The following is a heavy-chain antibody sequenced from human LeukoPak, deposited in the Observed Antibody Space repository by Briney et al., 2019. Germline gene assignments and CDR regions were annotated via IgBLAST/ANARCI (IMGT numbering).Heavy chain of an antibody. CDR3: ARACSGGSCYWAAFDM. J-gene: IGHJ3*02. Sequence: PGGSLRLCCAAAGFTFRSYAMSWVRQAPGKGLEWVSAISDDGGSTYYVDSVKGRFTISRDNSKNTLFLQMNSLRAEDTAVYYCARACSGGSCYWAAFDMWGGGTMVTVSS. CDR2: ISDDGGST. D-gene: IGHD2-15*01. CDR1: GFTFRSYA. V-gene: IGHV3-23*01.